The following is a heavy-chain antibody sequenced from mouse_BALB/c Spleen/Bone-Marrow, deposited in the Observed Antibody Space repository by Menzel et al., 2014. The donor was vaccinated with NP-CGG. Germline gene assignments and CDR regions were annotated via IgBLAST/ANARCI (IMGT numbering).Heavy chain of an antibody. Sequence: VKLQESGPGLVAPSQSPSITCTVSGFSLTGYGVNWVRQPPGKGPEWLGLIWGDGTPDYNSALKSRLSISKDNSKSQVFLKMNSLQSDDTARYYCASNGGGAMDYWGQGTSVTVSS. CDR2: IWGDGTP. CDR1: GFSLTGYG. CDR3: ASNGGGAMDY. J-gene: IGHJ4*01. V-gene: IGHV2-6-7*01.